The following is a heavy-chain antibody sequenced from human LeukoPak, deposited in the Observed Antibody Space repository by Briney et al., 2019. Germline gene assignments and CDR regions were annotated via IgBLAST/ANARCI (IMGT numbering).Heavy chain of an antibody. D-gene: IGHD3-16*01. CDR1: GVSISTTSYY. V-gene: IGHV4-39*01. Sequence: SETLSLTCTVSGVSISTTSYYWGWIRQTPGKGLEWIGRMLYRGSTYYSPSLRSRVIISVDASKTQFFLKLSAVTAADTAVYYCARQGGWGGALSFFDSWGQGTLVTVSS. CDR3: ARQGGWGGALSFFDS. CDR2: MLYRGST. J-gene: IGHJ4*02.